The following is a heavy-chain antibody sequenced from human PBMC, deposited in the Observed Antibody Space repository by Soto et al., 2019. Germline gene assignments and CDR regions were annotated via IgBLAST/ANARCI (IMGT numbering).Heavy chain of an antibody. CDR2: IYPGDSDT. CDR1: GYSFTSYW. D-gene: IGHD3-10*01. CDR3: ARRMDYYGSGSYYNGDFVGLSYFDY. J-gene: IGHJ4*02. V-gene: IGHV5-51*03. Sequence: EVQLVQSGAEVKKPGESLKISCKGSGYSFTSYWIGWVRQMPGKGLEWMGIIYPGDSDTRYSPSFQGQVTISADKSISTAYLQWSSLKASDTAMYYCARRMDYYGSGSYYNGDFVGLSYFDYWGQGTLVTVSS.